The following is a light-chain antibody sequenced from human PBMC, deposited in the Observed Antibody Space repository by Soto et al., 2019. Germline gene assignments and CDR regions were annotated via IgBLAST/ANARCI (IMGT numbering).Light chain of an antibody. Sequence: EIVMTQSPATLSVSPGERVTISCRASQSVGTYFAWYQQKPGQAPRLLIYSASTRAAGISPRFSGGGSGTEFTLTISSLQSEDFAVYYCQQYNDWPRTFGQGTKVGIK. V-gene: IGKV3-15*01. CDR1: QSVGTY. CDR2: SAS. J-gene: IGKJ1*01. CDR3: QQYNDWPRT.